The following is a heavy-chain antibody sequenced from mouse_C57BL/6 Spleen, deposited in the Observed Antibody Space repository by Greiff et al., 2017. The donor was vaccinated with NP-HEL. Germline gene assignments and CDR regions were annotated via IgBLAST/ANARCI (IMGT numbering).Heavy chain of an antibody. CDR3: AREEGWDDFDD. CDR2: IYPRSGNT. V-gene: IGHV1-81*01. Sequence: QVQLQQSGAELARPGASVKLSCKASGYTFTSYGISWVKQRTGQGLEWIGEIYPRSGNTYYNEKFKGKATLTADKSSSTAYMELRSLTSEDSAVYFCAREEGWDDFDDWGQGTTLTVSS. CDR1: GYTFTSYG. D-gene: IGHD3-3*01. J-gene: IGHJ2*01.